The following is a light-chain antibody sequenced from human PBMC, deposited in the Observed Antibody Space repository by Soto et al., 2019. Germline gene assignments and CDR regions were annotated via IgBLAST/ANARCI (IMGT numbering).Light chain of an antibody. Sequence: EIVLTQSPGTLSLSPGERATLYCRTSQRVGSNYLAWYQQKPGQAPRLLIYVTSSRATGIPDRFSGSGSGTAFTLTISKLEPEDSAVYYCQQYATSPLTFGGGTKVDIK. J-gene: IGKJ4*01. CDR1: QRVGSNY. CDR2: VTS. CDR3: QQYATSPLT. V-gene: IGKV3-20*01.